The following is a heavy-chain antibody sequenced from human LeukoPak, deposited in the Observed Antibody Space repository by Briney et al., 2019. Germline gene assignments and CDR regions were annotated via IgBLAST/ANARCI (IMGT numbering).Heavy chain of an antibody. CDR2: ISYDGSNK. V-gene: IGHV3-30*04. CDR3: AKEETTVTWGDYYYGMDV. D-gene: IGHD4-11*01. J-gene: IGHJ6*04. Sequence: GGYLRLSCAASGFTFSSYAMHWVRQAPGKGLEWVAVISYDGSNKYYADSVKGRFTISRDNSKNTLYLQMNSLRAEDTAVYYCAKEETTVTWGDYYYGMDVWGKGTTVTVSS. CDR1: GFTFSSYA.